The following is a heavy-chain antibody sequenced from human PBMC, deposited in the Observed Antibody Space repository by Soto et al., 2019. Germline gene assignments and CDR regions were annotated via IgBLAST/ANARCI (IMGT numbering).Heavy chain of an antibody. CDR1: GFTFSSYG. J-gene: IGHJ4*02. CDR3: AKDFGYCTNGVCYTGSFDY. V-gene: IGHV3-30*18. D-gene: IGHD2-8*01. Sequence: GGSLRLSCAASGFTFSSYGMHWVRQAPGKGLEWVAVISYDGSNKYYADSVKGRFTISRDNSKNTLYLQMNSLRAEDTAVYYCAKDFGYCTNGVCYTGSFDYWGQGTLVTVSS. CDR2: ISYDGSNK.